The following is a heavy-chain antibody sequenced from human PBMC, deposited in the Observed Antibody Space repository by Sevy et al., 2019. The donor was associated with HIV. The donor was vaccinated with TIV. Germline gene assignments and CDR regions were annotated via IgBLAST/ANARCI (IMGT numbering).Heavy chain of an antibody. Sequence: GGSLRLSCAASGFSFSSYWMTWFRQAPGKGLEWVANVNLDGSGKYYVDSVKGRFTISRDNARNSLSLQMNSLRAEDTAVYYCASSVDYWGQGTLVTVSS. CDR3: ASSVDY. J-gene: IGHJ4*02. CDR2: VNLDGSGK. D-gene: IGHD6-25*01. CDR1: GFSFSSYW. V-gene: IGHV3-7*01.